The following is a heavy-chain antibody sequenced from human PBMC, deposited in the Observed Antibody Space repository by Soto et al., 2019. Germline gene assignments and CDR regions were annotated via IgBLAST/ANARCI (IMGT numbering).Heavy chain of an antibody. CDR2: IYPGDSDT. Sequence: GESLKISCKGSGDSFTSYWIGWVRQMPGKGLEWMGIIYPGDSDTRYSPSFQGQVTMSADKSISTAYLQWSSLKASDTAMYYCARPSTGYYRGLDYWGQGTLVTVSS. J-gene: IGHJ4*02. CDR1: GDSFTSYW. D-gene: IGHD3-9*01. CDR3: ARPSTGYYRGLDY. V-gene: IGHV5-51*01.